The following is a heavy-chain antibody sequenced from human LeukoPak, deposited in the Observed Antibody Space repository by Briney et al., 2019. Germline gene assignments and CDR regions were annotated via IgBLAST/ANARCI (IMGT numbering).Heavy chain of an antibody. Sequence: SVKVSCKASGGTFSSYAISWVRQAPGQGLEWMGRIIPIFGTANYAQKFQGRVTITTGESTSTAYMELSSLRSEDTAVYYCARGSIAARVSFDYWGQGTLVTVSS. J-gene: IGHJ4*02. V-gene: IGHV1-69*05. CDR3: ARGSIAARVSFDY. D-gene: IGHD6-6*01. CDR1: GGTFSSYA. CDR2: IIPIFGTA.